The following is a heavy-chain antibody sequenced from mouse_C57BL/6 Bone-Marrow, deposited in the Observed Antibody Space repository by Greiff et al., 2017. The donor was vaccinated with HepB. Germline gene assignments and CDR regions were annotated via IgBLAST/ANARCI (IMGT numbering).Heavy chain of an antibody. V-gene: IGHV1-52*01. D-gene: IGHD2-4*01. CDR2: IDPSDSET. CDR3: ARLNDYEPDC. CDR1: GYTFTSYW. Sequence: QVQLQQPGAELVRPGSSVKLSCKASGYTFTSYWMHWVKQRPIQGLEWIGNIDPSDSETHYNQKFKDKATLTVDKSSSTAYMQLSSLTSEDSAVYYCARLNDYEPDCWGQGTTLTVSS. J-gene: IGHJ2*01.